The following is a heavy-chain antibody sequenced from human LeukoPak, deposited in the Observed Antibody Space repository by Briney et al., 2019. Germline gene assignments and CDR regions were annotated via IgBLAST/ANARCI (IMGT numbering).Heavy chain of an antibody. J-gene: IGHJ4*02. CDR2: VNQTGSDK. CDR1: GFAFSSYW. CDR3: ARGVFATGWYPDNFDY. D-gene: IGHD6-19*01. V-gene: IGHV3-7*01. Sequence: GGSLRLSCAASGFAFSSYWMSWVRQAPGKGLEWVANVNQTGSDKYYMDSVNGRFTISRGNAENSLYLQMNSLRAEDTAVYFCARGVFATGWYPDNFDYWGQGILVTVSS.